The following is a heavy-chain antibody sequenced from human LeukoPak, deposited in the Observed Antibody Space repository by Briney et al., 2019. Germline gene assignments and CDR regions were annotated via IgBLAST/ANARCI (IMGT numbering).Heavy chain of an antibody. CDR1: GDSVSSNSAA. Sequence: SQTLSLTCAISGDSVSSNSAAWNWIRQSPSRGLEWLGRTYYRSKWYNDYAVSVKSRITINPDTSKNQFSLQLNSVTPEDTAVYYCARGIKDSSGYYAAYFDYWGQGTLVTVSS. J-gene: IGHJ4*02. CDR3: ARGIKDSSGYYAAYFDY. D-gene: IGHD3-22*01. V-gene: IGHV6-1*01. CDR2: TYYRSKWYN.